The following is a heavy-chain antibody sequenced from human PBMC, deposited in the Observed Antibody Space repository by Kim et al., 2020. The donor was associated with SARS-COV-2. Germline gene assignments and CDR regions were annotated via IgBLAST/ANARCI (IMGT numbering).Heavy chain of an antibody. CDR2: INPNSGGT. Sequence: ASVKFSCKASGYTFTGHYMHWVRQAPGQGLELMGWINPNSGGTNYAQKFQSWVTMTRDTSISTAYMELSRLRSDDTAVYYCARDRESNILTGYIFDYWGQGTLVTVSS. CDR1: GYTFTGHY. J-gene: IGHJ4*02. CDR3: ARDRESNILTGYIFDY. D-gene: IGHD3-9*01. V-gene: IGHV1-2*04.